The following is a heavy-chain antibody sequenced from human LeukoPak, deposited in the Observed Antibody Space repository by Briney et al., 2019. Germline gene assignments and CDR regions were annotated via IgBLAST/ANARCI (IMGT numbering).Heavy chain of an antibody. Sequence: GGSLRLSCAASGFTFSSYSMSWVRQAPGKGLEWVSVIYSGGSTYYADSVKGRFTISRDNSKNTLYLQMNSLRAEDTAVYYCAREISSAPDTEYAFDIWGQGTMVTVSS. J-gene: IGHJ3*02. CDR2: IYSGGST. CDR3: AREISSAPDTEYAFDI. D-gene: IGHD2-2*02. V-gene: IGHV3-53*01. CDR1: GFTFSSYS.